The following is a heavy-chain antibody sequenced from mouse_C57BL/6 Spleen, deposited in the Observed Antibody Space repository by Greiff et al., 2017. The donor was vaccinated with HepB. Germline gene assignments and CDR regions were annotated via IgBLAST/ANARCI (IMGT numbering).Heavy chain of an antibody. D-gene: IGHD2-3*01. CDR1: GYTFTDYY. J-gene: IGHJ3*01. V-gene: IGHV1-26*01. Sequence: EVQLQQSGPELVKPGASVKISCKASGYTFTDYYMNWVKQSHGKSLEWIGDINPNNGGTSYNQKFKGKATLTVDESSSTAYMELRSLTSEDSAVYYCVYDGYFAYWGQGTLVTVSA. CDR3: VYDGYFAY. CDR2: INPNNGGT.